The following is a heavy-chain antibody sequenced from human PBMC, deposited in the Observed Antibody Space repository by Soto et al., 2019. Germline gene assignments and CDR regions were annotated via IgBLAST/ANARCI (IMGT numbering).Heavy chain of an antibody. CDR1: GGTFSSYA. CDR3: ARDSVYYDSSGYYPYYFDH. Sequence: SVKVSCKASGGTFSSYAISWVRQSPGQGLEWMGGIIPIFGTANYAQKFQGRVKITADESTSTAYMELSSLRSEDTAVYYCARDSVYYDSSGYYPYYFDHWGEGTLVTVSS. J-gene: IGHJ4*02. D-gene: IGHD3-22*01. V-gene: IGHV1-69*13. CDR2: IIPIFGTA.